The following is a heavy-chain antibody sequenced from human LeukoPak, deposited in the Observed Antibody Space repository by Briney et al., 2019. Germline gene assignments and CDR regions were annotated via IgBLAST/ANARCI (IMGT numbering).Heavy chain of an antibody. CDR3: AGDVLVSGGSYYHGF. CDR2: VDPKDGET. V-gene: IGHV1-24*01. J-gene: IGHJ4*02. CDR1: VYALTELS. Sequence: ASVKVSCKVSVYALTELSIHWVRQAPGKGFAWMGGVDPKDGETIYAQNFQDRVTVTDDRSTDTSYMELRGPTSEDTALYYCAGDVLVSGGSYYHGFWGQGTLVTVSS. D-gene: IGHD3-10*01.